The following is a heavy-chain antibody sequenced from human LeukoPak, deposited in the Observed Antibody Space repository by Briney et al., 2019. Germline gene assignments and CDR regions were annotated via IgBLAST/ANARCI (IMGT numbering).Heavy chain of an antibody. Sequence: GGSLRLSCAASGFTFSSYAMHWVRQAPGKGLEWVAVISYDGSNKYYADSVKGRFTISRDNSKNTLYLQMNSLRAEDTAVYYCARAEGGLYWVVTATALDYWGQGTLVTVSS. V-gene: IGHV3-30*04. J-gene: IGHJ4*02. CDR2: ISYDGSNK. CDR1: GFTFSSYA. CDR3: ARAEGGLYWVVTATALDY. D-gene: IGHD2-21*02.